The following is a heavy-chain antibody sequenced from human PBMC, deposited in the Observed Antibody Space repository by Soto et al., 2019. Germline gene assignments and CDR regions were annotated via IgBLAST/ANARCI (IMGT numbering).Heavy chain of an antibody. D-gene: IGHD3-22*01. Sequence: SLRLSCAASGFTVSSNYMSWVRQAPGKGLEWVSVIYSGGSTYYADSVKGRFTISRDNSKNTLYLQMNSLRAEDTAVYYCARDYYDSSGYYLGMDVWGQGTTVTVSS. J-gene: IGHJ6*02. V-gene: IGHV3-53*01. CDR2: IYSGGST. CDR3: ARDYYDSSGYYLGMDV. CDR1: GFTVSSNY.